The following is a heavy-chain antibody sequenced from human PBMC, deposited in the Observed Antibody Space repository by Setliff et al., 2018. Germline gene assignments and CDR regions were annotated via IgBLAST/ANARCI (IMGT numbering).Heavy chain of an antibody. CDR2: IYYSGST. V-gene: IGHV4-39*07. J-gene: IGHJ6*02. D-gene: IGHD3-10*01. Sequence: ASETLSLTCTVSGGSISSSSYYWGWIRQPPGKGLEWIGSIYYSGSTYYKPSLKSRVTISVDTSKNQFSLKLSSVTAADTAVYYCARVSSYGSGSYYYYYYGMDVWGQGTTVTVSS. CDR3: ARVSSYGSGSYYYYYYGMDV. CDR1: GGSISSSSYY.